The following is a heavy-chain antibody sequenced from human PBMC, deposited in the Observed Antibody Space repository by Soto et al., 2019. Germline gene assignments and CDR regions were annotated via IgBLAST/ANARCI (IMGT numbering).Heavy chain of an antibody. CDR1: GGSISSGGYY. Sequence: PSETLSLTCTVSGGSISSGGYYWSWIRQHPGKGLEWIGYIYYSGSTYYNPSLKSRVTISVDTSKNQFSLKLSSVTAADTAVYYCARILGRNYYGMDVWGQGTTVTVSS. D-gene: IGHD3-3*01. CDR3: ARILGRNYYGMDV. J-gene: IGHJ6*02. CDR2: IYYSGST. V-gene: IGHV4-31*03.